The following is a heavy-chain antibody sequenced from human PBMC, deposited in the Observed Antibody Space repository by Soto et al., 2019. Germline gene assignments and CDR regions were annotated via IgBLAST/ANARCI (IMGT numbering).Heavy chain of an antibody. Sequence: GLTPVNPTGSLPITWTVSRLSLSNGRLDVNWIRQPPGKALEWLAHIFSNDDKSYSTSLKSRLTISKDTSRSQVVLTMTNMDTVDSAKYYCELIKDCLRTDCYLPSFDPWCQGTQATVAS. CDR1: RLSLSNGRLD. CDR3: ELIKDCLRTDCYLPSFDP. CDR2: IFSNDDK. J-gene: IGHJ5*02. V-gene: IGHV2-26*01. D-gene: IGHD2-21*02.